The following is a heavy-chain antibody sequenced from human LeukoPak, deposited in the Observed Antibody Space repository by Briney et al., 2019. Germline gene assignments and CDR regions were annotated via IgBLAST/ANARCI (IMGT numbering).Heavy chain of an antibody. Sequence: SETLSLTCTVSGGSINSYYWSWIRQPPGKGLEWIGYIYYSGSTNYSPSLKGRVTISVDTSKNQFSLKLSSVTAADTAVYYCARDTPYFDYWGQGTLVTVSS. J-gene: IGHJ4*02. V-gene: IGHV4-59*01. CDR2: IYYSGST. CDR3: ARDTPYFDY. CDR1: GGSINSYY.